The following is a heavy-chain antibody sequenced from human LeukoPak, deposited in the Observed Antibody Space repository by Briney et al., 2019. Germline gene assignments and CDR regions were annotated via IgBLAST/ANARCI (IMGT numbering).Heavy chain of an antibody. CDR3: AKGGYYDSSGYFYYFDY. CDR1: GFIFTNYA. CDR2: IGGSGSTT. J-gene: IGHJ4*02. D-gene: IGHD3-22*01. Sequence: GGSLRLSCAASGFIFTNYAMSWVRQAPGKGPEWVSAIGGSGSTTSYADSVKGRFTISRDNSKNTLYLQMNSLRAEDTAVYYCAKGGYYDSSGYFYYFDYWGQGTLVTVSS. V-gene: IGHV3-23*01.